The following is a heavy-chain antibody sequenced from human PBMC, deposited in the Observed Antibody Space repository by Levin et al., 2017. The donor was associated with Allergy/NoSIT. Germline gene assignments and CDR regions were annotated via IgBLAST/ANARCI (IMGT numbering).Heavy chain of an antibody. CDR2: IIPIFGTA. Sequence: ASVKVSCKASGGTFSSYAISWVRQAPGQGLEWMGGIIPIFGTANYAQKFQGRVTITADESTSTAYMELSSLRSEDTAVYYCAGAEVLYYGSGSYSPIGPPMDVWGKGTTVTVSS. D-gene: IGHD3-10*01. V-gene: IGHV1-69*13. CDR1: GGTFSSYA. J-gene: IGHJ6*03. CDR3: AGAEVLYYGSGSYSPIGPPMDV.